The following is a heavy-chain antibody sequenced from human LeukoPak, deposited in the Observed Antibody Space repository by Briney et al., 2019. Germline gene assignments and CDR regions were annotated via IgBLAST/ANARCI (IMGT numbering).Heavy chain of an antibody. V-gene: IGHV3-23*01. CDR3: AKAGLYGDCVVRPERFDY. J-gene: IGHJ4*02. Sequence: GGSLRLPCPSSGFRFSSYAMSWVRQAPRRGLGWVSAISGSCGSTYHADSVKGRFTISRDNSTNTLYLQMDSLRAEDTAVYYCAKAGLYGDCVVRPERFDYWGQGTLVTVSS. D-gene: IGHD4-17*01. CDR1: GFRFSSYA. CDR2: ISGSCGST.